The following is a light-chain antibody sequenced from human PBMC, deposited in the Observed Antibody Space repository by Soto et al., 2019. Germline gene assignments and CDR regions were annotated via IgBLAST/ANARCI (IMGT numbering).Light chain of an antibody. J-gene: IGLJ1*01. V-gene: IGLV7-46*01. CDR3: LLSYSSARPV. Sequence: QAVVTQEPSLTVSPGGTVTLTCGSSTGAVTSGHYPYWFQQKPGQAPRTLIYDTSNKHSWTPARFSGSLLGGKAALTLSGAQPEDEAEYYCLLSYSSARPVFGTGTKVTVL. CDR2: DTS. CDR1: TGAVTSGHY.